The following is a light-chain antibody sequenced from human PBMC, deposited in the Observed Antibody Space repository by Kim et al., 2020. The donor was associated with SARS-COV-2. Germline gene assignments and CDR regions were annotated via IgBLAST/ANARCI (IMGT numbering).Light chain of an antibody. Sequence: ASKGDRVTITCRARQGISSYLAWYQQKPGKAPKLLVYAASTSQSGVPSRFSGSGSGTDFTLTISCLQSEDFATYYCQQYYTYPIPFGQGTRLEIK. CDR2: AAS. CDR3: QQYYTYPIP. V-gene: IGKV1-8*01. CDR1: QGISSY. J-gene: IGKJ5*01.